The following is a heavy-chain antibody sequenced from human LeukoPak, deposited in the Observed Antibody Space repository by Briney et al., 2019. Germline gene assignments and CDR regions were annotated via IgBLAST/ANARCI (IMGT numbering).Heavy chain of an antibody. J-gene: IGHJ5*02. CDR2: ISGSHGTT. CDR1: GFTFSSFT. D-gene: IGHD3-10*01. Sequence: GGSLRLSCAASGFTFSSFTMTWVRQAPGKGLEWVSSISGSHGTTYYTDSVKGRFTISRDNSRNTLYLQMNSLRGEHTAVYYSMKDHNGEYVGAFDPWGQGTLVTVSS. CDR3: MKDHNGEYVGAFDP. V-gene: IGHV3-23*01.